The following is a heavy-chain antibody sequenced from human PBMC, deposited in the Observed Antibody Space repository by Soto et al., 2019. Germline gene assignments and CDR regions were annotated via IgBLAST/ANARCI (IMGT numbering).Heavy chain of an antibody. CDR1: GFTFSSYG. V-gene: IGHV3-33*01. CDR2: IWYDGSKI. Sequence: QVQLVQSGGGVVQPGGSLRLSCAASGFTFSSYGMHCVRQAPGKGLEWVAVIWYDGSKIYYADSVKGRFTISRDNSKSTLYLQMNSLRAEDTAVYYCARPLEQHQLGFGMDVWGQGSPVTVSS. D-gene: IGHD6-13*01. CDR3: ARPLEQHQLGFGMDV. J-gene: IGHJ6*01.